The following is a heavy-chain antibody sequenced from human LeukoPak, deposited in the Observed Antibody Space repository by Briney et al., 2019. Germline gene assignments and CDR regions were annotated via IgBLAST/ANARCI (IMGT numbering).Heavy chain of an antibody. CDR3: AKDSGTAAGTGGYFDY. V-gene: IGHV3-33*06. J-gene: IGHJ4*02. CDR2: IWYDGSNK. D-gene: IGHD6-13*01. CDR1: GFTFSSYG. Sequence: PGGSLRLSCAASGFTFSSYGMHWVRQAPGKGLEWVAVIWYDGSNKYYADSVKGRFTISRDNSKNTLYLQMNSLRAEDTAVYYCAKDSGTAAGTGGYFDYWGQGTLVTVSS.